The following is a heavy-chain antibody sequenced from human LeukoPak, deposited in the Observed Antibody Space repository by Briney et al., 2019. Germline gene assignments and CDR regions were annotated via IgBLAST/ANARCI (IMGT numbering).Heavy chain of an antibody. D-gene: IGHD3-10*01. CDR3: AKVEGFYNWFDP. Sequence: GRSLRLSCAASGFIFSNYAMHWVRQAPGKGLEWVALIRYDGSNKYYADSVKGRFTISRDNSKNTLYLQMNSLRAEDTAVYYCAKVEGFYNWFDPWGQGTLVTVSS. V-gene: IGHV3-30*04. CDR2: IRYDGSNK. CDR1: GFIFSNYA. J-gene: IGHJ5*02.